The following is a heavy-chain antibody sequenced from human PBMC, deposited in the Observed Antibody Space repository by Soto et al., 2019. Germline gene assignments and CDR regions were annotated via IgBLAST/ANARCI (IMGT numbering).Heavy chain of an antibody. V-gene: IGHV3-21*01. CDR3: SRARPSVGATTADY. D-gene: IGHD1-26*01. CDR1: GFTFSSYS. J-gene: IGHJ4*02. Sequence: EVQLVESGGGLVKPGGSLRLSCAASGFTFSSYSMNWVRQAPGKGLEWVSSISSSSSYIYYADSVKGRFTISRDNAKNALYLQMNSLRAEETAVYYCSRARPSVGATTADYWGQGNLVTVSS. CDR2: ISSSSSYI.